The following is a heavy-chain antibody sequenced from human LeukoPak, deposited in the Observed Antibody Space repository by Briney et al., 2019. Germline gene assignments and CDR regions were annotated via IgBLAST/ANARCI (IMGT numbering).Heavy chain of an antibody. D-gene: IGHD6-13*01. V-gene: IGHV4-34*01. CDR3: ARVYYSNSYDYWYFDL. CDR1: GGSFSGYY. CDR2: INHSGST. J-gene: IGHJ2*01. Sequence: PSETLSLTCAVYGGSFSGYYWSWIRQPPGKGLEWIGEINHSGSTNYNPSLKSRVTISVDTSKNQFSLKLTSVTAADTAVYYCARVYYSNSYDYWYFDLWGRGTLVTVSS.